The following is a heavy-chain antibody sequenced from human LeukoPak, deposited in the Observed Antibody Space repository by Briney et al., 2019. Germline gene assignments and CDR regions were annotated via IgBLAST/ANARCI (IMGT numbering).Heavy chain of an antibody. CDR2: VYYSGST. CDR1: GGSISYYY. J-gene: IGHJ4*02. V-gene: IGHV4-59*01. CDR3: AKHYYDSSGFFDY. Sequence: SETLSLTCTVSGGSISYYYWSWIRQPPGKGLQWIGYVYYSGSTNYNPSLKSRVTISVDTTKNQFSLKLSSVTAADTAVYYRAKHYYDSSGFFDYWGQGTLVTVSS. D-gene: IGHD3-22*01.